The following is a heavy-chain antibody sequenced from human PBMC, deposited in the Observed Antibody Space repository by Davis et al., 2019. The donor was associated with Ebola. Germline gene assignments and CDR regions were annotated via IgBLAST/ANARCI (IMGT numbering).Heavy chain of an antibody. V-gene: IGHV3-48*02. CDR2: TSRSSSTI. CDR1: GFTFSSYS. D-gene: IGHD6-19*01. J-gene: IGHJ4*02. CDR3: AREIAVAGTECDY. Sequence: GGSLRLSCAASGFTFSSYSMNWVRQAPGKGLEWVSYTSRSSSTIYYAGSVKGRFTISRDNAKNSLYLQMNSLRDEDTAVYYCAREIAVAGTECDYWGQGTLVTVSS.